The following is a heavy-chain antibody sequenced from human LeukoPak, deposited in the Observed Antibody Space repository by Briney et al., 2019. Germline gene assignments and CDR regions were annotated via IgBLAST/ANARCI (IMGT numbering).Heavy chain of an antibody. CDR2: ISYDGSSK. J-gene: IGHJ4*02. CDR3: AKDQYYYDSSGYFDY. V-gene: IGHV3-30*18. CDR1: GFTFSSYG. Sequence: PGGSLRLSCAASGFTFSSYGMHWVRQAPGKGLEWVAVISYDGSSKYYADSVKGRFTISRDNSKNTLYLQMNSLRAEDTAVYYCAKDQYYYDSSGYFDYWGQGTLVTVSS. D-gene: IGHD3-22*01.